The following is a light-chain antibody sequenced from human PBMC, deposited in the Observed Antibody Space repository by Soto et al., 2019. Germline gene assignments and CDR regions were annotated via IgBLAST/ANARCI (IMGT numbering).Light chain of an antibody. CDR2: EVS. J-gene: IGLJ3*02. CDR1: SSDVGGYKY. Sequence: QSALTQPASVSGSPGQSITISCTGTSSDVGGYKYVSWYQQHPGKAPKLIIYEVSNRPSGLSNRFSGSNAGNTASLTISGLQAEDEADYYCSSYSSTSSLVFGGGTKLTVL. CDR3: SSYSSTSSLV. V-gene: IGLV2-14*01.